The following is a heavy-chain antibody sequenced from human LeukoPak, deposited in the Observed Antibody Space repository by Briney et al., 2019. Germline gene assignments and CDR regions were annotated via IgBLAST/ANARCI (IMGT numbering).Heavy chain of an antibody. V-gene: IGHV3-23*01. CDR2: ITGSGSST. D-gene: IGHD2-21*02. J-gene: IGHJ4*02. CDR1: GFTFSSYA. Sequence: GGSLRLSCTASGFTFSSYAMSWVRQAPGKGLEWVSAITGSGSSTYYADSVKGRFTISRDNSKNTLSLQMSSLRAEDTAVYYCARGSPLMNYGGDCYFDYWGQGMLVTVSS. CDR3: ARGSPLMNYGGDCYFDY.